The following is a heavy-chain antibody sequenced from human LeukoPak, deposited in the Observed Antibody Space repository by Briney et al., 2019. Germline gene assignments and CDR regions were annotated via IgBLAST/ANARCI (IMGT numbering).Heavy chain of an antibody. Sequence: PGGSLRLSCAASGFTFSDYYMSWIRQAPGKGLEWVSYISSSGSTIYYADSVKGRFTISRDNAKNSLYLQMNSLRAEDTAVYYCAKDQQKVGATSDEWLGYWGQGTLVTVSS. CDR2: ISSSGSTI. J-gene: IGHJ4*02. D-gene: IGHD1-26*01. CDR1: GFTFSDYY. CDR3: AKDQQKVGATSDEWLGY. V-gene: IGHV3-11*01.